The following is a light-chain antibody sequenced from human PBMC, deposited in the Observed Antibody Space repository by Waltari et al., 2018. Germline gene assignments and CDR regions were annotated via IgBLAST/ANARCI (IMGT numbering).Light chain of an antibody. CDR2: DAS. Sequence: VLTQPPRTLSLSLVERVTLSCRASQSVSSNYLAWYQKKPGQPPRLLIYDASNRATGIADRFRGSRPRTDFTLTISRLEPDAVAVYYCQQYGRSHWTLSQATKVEIK. J-gene: IGKJ1*01. V-gene: IGKV3-20*01. CDR3: QQYGRSHWT. CDR1: QSVSSNY.